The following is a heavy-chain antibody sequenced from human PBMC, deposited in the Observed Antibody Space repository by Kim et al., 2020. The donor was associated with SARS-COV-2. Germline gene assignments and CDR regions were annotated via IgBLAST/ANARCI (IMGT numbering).Heavy chain of an antibody. J-gene: IGHJ5*02. CDR1: GDSITSSNW. D-gene: IGHD2-15*01. CDR3: ARCPGESCSFSFDA. CDR2: IYHSGST. V-gene: IGHV4-4*02. Sequence: SETLSLTCGVSGDSITSSNWWTLVRQPPGKGLEWIGEIYHSGSTNYNPPLKSRVTISVDKSKNQFSLKLTSVTAADTAVYFCARCPGESCSFSFDAWGQGTLVTVSS.